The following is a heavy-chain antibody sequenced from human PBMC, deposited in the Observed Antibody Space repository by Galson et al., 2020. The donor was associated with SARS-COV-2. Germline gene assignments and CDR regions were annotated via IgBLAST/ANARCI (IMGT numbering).Heavy chain of an antibody. V-gene: IGHV1-69*13. D-gene: IGHD3-22*01. J-gene: IGHJ4*02. Sequence: SVKVSCKASGGTFSSYAISWVRQAPGQGLEWMGGIIPIFGTANYAQKFQGRVTITADESTSTAYMELSSLRSEDTAVYYCASLGYYDSSGYYLENGGYWGQGTLVTVSS. CDR3: ASLGYYDSSGYYLENGGY. CDR1: GGTFSSYA. CDR2: IIPIFGTA.